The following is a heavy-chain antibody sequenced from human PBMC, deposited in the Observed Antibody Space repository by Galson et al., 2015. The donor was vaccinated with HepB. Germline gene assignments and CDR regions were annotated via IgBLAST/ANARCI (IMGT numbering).Heavy chain of an antibody. Sequence: SVKVSCKASGGTFSSYAISWVRQAPGQGLEWMGGIIPIFGTANYAQKFQGRVTITADESTSTAYMELSSLRSEDTAVYYCARLSSSSAGYYYYYYMDVWGKGTTVTVSS. CDR1: GGTFSSYA. CDR2: IIPIFGTA. V-gene: IGHV1-69*13. J-gene: IGHJ6*03. CDR3: ARLSSSSAGYYYYYYMDV. D-gene: IGHD6-6*01.